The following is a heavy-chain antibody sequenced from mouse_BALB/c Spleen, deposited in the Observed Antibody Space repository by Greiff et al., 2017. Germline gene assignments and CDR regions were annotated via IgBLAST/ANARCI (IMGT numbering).Heavy chain of an antibody. V-gene: IGHV5-6-4*01. CDR1: GFTFSSYT. D-gene: IGHD1-1*01. CDR3: TRFPIYYGSSCAMDY. CDR2: ISSGGSYT. J-gene: IGHJ4*01. Sequence: EVMLLESGGGLVKPGGSLKLSCAASGFTFSSYTMSWVRQTPEKRLEWVATISSGGSYTYYPDSVKGRFTISRDNAKNTLYLQMSSLKSEDTAMYYCTRFPIYYGSSCAMDYWGQGTSVTVSS.